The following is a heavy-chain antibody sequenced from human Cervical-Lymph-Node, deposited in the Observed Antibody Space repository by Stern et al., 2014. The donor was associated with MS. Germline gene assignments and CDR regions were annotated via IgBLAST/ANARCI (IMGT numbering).Heavy chain of an antibody. CDR2: IYYSGTT. D-gene: IGHD3-22*01. Sequence: VQLVESGPGLVKPSQTLSLTCTVSGGSISSGGYYWNWIRQESGKGLEWIGDIYYSGTTYYNPSLQSRVSISADTSKNLFSLKLTSVTAADTAVYYCAGGQFDSSGYYAFPYWGQGALVTVSS. J-gene: IGHJ4*02. CDR3: AGGQFDSSGYYAFPY. V-gene: IGHV4-31*03. CDR1: GGSISSGGYY.